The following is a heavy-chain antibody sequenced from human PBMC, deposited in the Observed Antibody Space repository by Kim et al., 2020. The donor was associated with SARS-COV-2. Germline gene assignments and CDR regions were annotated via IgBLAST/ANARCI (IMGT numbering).Heavy chain of an antibody. V-gene: IGHV4-31*02. CDR3: ARDDIAAAGLDY. D-gene: IGHD6-13*01. Sequence: YSNPSLKSRVTISVDTSKNQFSLKLSSVTAADTAVYYCARDDIAAAGLDYWGQGTLVTVSS. J-gene: IGHJ4*02.